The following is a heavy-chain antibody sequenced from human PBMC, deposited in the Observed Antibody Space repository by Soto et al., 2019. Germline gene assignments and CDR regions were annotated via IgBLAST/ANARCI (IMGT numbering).Heavy chain of an antibody. Sequence: GGSLRLSCAASGFTFSTYGMHWVRQAPGKGLEWVAVIWFDGSNKYYADSVKGRFTISRDNSKNTLYLQMNSLSAEDTAVYYWARASGSGYYTSYFDYWGQGALVTVSS. CDR2: IWFDGSNK. D-gene: IGHD3-3*01. CDR1: GFTFSTYG. J-gene: IGHJ4*02. CDR3: ARASGSGYYTSYFDY. V-gene: IGHV3-33*01.